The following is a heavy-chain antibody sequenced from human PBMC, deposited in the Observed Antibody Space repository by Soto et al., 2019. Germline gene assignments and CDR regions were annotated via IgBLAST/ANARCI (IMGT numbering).Heavy chain of an antibody. J-gene: IGHJ6*02. Sequence: ASVKVSCKASGYTFTSYDINWVRQATGQGLEWMGWMNPNSGNTGYAQKFQGRVTMTRNTSISTAYMELSSLRSDDTAVYYCARDQGPYYDFWSGYPPYGMDVWGQGTTVTAP. CDR3: ARDQGPYYDFWSGYPPYGMDV. CDR1: GYTFTSYD. D-gene: IGHD3-3*01. V-gene: IGHV1-8*01. CDR2: MNPNSGNT.